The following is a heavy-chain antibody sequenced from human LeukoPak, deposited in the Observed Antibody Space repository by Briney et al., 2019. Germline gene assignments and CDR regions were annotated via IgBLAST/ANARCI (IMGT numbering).Heavy chain of an antibody. V-gene: IGHV3-74*01. CDR2: INTDGTVT. J-gene: IGHJ4*02. CDR1: GFTFSKHW. Sequence: GGSLRLSSAASGFTFSKHWMLWVRQAPGKGLESVSRINTDGTVTTYADSVKGRFTVSRDNADNTMFLQMNSVRDEDTAVYYCATKQWLAPPPDSWGQGTPVTVSS. CDR3: ATKQWLAPPPDS. D-gene: IGHD6-19*01.